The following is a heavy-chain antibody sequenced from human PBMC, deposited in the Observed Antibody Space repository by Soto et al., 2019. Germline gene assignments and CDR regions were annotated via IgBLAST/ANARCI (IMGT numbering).Heavy chain of an antibody. Sequence: GGSLRLSCAASGFTLSSFFMHWVRQGPGKGLEWVSSISSSSSYIYYADSVKGRFTISRDNAKNSLYLQMNSLRAEDTAVYYCARDQPGYSYGYGLGYWGQGTLVTVSS. CDR2: ISSSSSYI. D-gene: IGHD5-18*01. CDR3: ARDQPGYSYGYGLGY. J-gene: IGHJ4*02. CDR1: GFTLSSFF. V-gene: IGHV3-21*01.